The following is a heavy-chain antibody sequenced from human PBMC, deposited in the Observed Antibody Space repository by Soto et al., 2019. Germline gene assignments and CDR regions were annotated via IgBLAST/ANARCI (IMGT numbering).Heavy chain of an antibody. CDR2: IYWDDDK. J-gene: IGHJ4*02. Sequence: QITLKESGPTLVKPTQTLTLTCTFSGFSLSTSGVGVGWIRQPPGKALEWLALIYWDDDKRYSPSLKSRLTLTKDTSKSQVVLTMTNMDPVDTATYYCAHSGGDGVYQPLYFDYWGQGTLVTVSS. D-gene: IGHD2-2*01. V-gene: IGHV2-5*02. CDR1: GFSLSTSGVG. CDR3: AHSGGDGVYQPLYFDY.